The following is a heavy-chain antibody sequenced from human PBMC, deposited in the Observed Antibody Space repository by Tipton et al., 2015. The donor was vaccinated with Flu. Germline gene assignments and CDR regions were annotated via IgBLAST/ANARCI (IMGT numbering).Heavy chain of an antibody. CDR2: IHTSGTT. V-gene: IGHV4-61*02. Sequence: TLSLTCSVSGGSISSGNYFWNWIRQPAGKGLEWIGRIHTSGTTYYKPSLKSRVTISVDTSNNHFSLNLRSVTAADTAIYFCARAESSVWAGYYYGLDVWGQGTTVTVSS. CDR3: ARAESSVWAGYYYGLDV. D-gene: IGHD6-19*01. CDR1: GGSISSGNYF. J-gene: IGHJ6*02.